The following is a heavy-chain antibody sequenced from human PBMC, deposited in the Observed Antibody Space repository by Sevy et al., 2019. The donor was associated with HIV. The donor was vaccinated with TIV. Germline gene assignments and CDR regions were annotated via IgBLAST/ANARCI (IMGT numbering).Heavy chain of an antibody. D-gene: IGHD2-15*01. CDR1: GFTVSRYG. Sequence: GGSLRLSCAASGFTVSRYGMHWVRQAPGKGLEWVAFIRYDGSNKYYADSVKGRLTISRDNSKNTLYLQMNSLRAEDSAVYYCATSRYCSGGSCYGADYYYGMDVWGQGTTVTVSS. V-gene: IGHV3-30*02. CDR3: ATSRYCSGGSCYGADYYYGMDV. CDR2: IRYDGSNK. J-gene: IGHJ6*02.